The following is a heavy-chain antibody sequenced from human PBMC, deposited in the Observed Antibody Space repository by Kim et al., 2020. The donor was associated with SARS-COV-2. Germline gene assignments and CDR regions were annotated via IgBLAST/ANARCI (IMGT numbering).Heavy chain of an antibody. CDR3: TREVRITMIVVVRGGMDV. Sequence: GGSLRLSCTASGFTFGDYAMSWFRQAPGKGLEWVGFIRSKAYGGTTEYAASVKGRFTISRDDSKSIAYLQMNSLKTEDTAVYYCTREVRITMIVVVRGGMDVWGQGTTVTVSS. V-gene: IGHV3-49*03. J-gene: IGHJ6*02. CDR2: IRSKAYGGTT. CDR1: GFTFGDYA. D-gene: IGHD3-22*01.